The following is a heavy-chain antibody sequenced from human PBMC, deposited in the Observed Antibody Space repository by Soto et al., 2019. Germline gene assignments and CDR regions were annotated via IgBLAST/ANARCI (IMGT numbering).Heavy chain of an antibody. J-gene: IGHJ5*02. CDR3: ALLRDSSGYYAYLGP. CDR1: GYTFTSYY. CDR2: INPSGGST. Sequence: ASLKVSCKASGYTFTSYYMHWVRQAPGQGLEWMGIINPSGGSTSYAQKFQGRVTMTRDTSTSTVYMELSSLRSEDTAVYYCALLRDSSGYYAYLGPWGQGTLVTVSS. V-gene: IGHV1-46*01. D-gene: IGHD3-22*01.